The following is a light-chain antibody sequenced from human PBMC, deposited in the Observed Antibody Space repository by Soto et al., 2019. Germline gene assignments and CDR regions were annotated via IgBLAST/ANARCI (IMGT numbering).Light chain of an antibody. Sequence: SALTQPRSVSGSPGQSVTISCTGTSSDVGGYNYVSWYQQHPGKVPKLMISDVSKRPSGVPDRFSGSKSGNSASLIISGLQAEDEADYYCCSYAGSYTYVFGTGTKLTVL. CDR1: SSDVGGYNY. V-gene: IGLV2-11*01. CDR3: CSYAGSYTYV. CDR2: DVS. J-gene: IGLJ1*01.